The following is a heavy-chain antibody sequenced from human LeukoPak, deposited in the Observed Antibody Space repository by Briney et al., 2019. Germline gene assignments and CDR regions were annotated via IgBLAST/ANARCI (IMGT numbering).Heavy chain of an antibody. CDR2: ISAYNGNT. J-gene: IGHJ6*02. D-gene: IGHD2-15*01. CDR3: ARDSNQYCSGGSCYSWFYYYYYGMDV. V-gene: IGHV1-18*01. CDR1: GYTFASYG. Sequence: ASVKVSCKASGYTFASYGISWVRQAPGQGLEWMGWISAYNGNTNYAQKLQGRVTMTTGTSTSTAYMELRSLRSDDTAVYYCARDSNQYCSGGSCYSWFYYYYYGMDVWGQGTTVTVSS.